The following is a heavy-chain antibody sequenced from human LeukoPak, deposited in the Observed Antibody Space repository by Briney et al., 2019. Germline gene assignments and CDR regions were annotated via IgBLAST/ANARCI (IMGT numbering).Heavy chain of an antibody. V-gene: IGHV4-34*01. CDR2: INRSGNT. Sequence: SETLSLTCAVYGGSFSGYYWSWIRQPSGKGLEWIGEINRSGNTNYNPSLKSRVTISVDTSKNQFSLQLNSVTPEDTAVYYCAYERLFIRSGYDINNYYYYMDVWGKGTTVTVSS. D-gene: IGHD5-12*01. CDR3: AYERLFIRSGYDINNYYYYMDV. CDR1: GGSFSGYY. J-gene: IGHJ6*03.